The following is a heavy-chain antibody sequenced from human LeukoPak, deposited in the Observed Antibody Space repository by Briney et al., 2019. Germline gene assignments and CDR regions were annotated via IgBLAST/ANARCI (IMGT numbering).Heavy chain of an antibody. D-gene: IGHD6-13*01. Sequence: GGSLRLSCAASGFIFSSFTMNWIRQAPGKGLEWVSSISSSSRYIHYADSVKGRFTISRDNAQNSLYLQMSSLRAEDTAVYYCARDRSSSHWGQGTLVTVSS. CDR3: ARDRSSSH. CDR2: ISSSSRYI. J-gene: IGHJ4*02. CDR1: GFIFSSFT. V-gene: IGHV3-21*01.